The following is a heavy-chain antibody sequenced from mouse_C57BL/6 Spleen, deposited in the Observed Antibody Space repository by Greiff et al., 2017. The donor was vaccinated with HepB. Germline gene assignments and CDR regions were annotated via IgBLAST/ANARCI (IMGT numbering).Heavy chain of an antibody. CDR3: GRERGGPEGY. D-gene: IGHD3-3*01. CDR1: GYTFTSYW. V-gene: IGHV1-61*01. J-gene: IGHJ2*01. Sequence: VQLQQPGAELVRPGSSVKLSCKASGYTFTSYWMDWVKQRPGQGLEWIGNIYPSDSENHSNQKFKDKATLTVDKSSSTAYLQLSSLTSEDSAVYCGGRERGGPEGYWGQGTTLTVSS. CDR2: IYPSDSEN.